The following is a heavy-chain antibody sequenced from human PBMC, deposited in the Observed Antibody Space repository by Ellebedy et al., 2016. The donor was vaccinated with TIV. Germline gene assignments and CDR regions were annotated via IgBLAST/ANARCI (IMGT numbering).Heavy chain of an antibody. CDR3: ARGISSGSSTSNY. D-gene: IGHD1-26*01. CDR2: ISSSSSSI. CDR1: GFTFSSYN. V-gene: IGHV3-48*01. Sequence: PGGSLRLSCAASGFTFSSYNMNWVRQAPGKGLEWVSYISSSSSSIYYADSVKGRFTISRDNAKNSLYLQMNSLRAEDTAVYYCARGISSGSSTSNYWGQGTLVTVSS. J-gene: IGHJ4*02.